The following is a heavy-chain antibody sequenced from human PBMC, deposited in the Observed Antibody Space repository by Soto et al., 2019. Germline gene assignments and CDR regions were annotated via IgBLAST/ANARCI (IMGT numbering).Heavy chain of an antibody. J-gene: IGHJ4*02. D-gene: IGHD3-22*01. CDR2: IIPIFGTA. Sequence: QVQLVQSGAEVKKPGSSVKVSCKASGGTFSSYAISWVRQAPGQGLEWMGGIIPIFGTANYAQKFQGKVTRPAAESSKATYQELSSPESEDTAVYYCARDREYYYDSSGYSVDYWGQGPLVTGSS. CDR3: ARDREYYYDSSGYSVDY. V-gene: IGHV1-69*12. CDR1: GGTFSSYA.